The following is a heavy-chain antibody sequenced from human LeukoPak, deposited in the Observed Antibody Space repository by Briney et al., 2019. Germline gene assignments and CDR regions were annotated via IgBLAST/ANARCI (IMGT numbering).Heavy chain of an antibody. CDR3: AGEGYFDWFFPIY. J-gene: IGHJ4*02. V-gene: IGHV3-48*03. CDR2: ISSSGSTI. D-gene: IGHD3-9*01. Sequence: GGSLRLSCAASGFTFSSYETNWVRQAPGKGLEWVSYISSSGSTIYYADSVKGRFTISRDNAKNSLYLQMNSLRAEDTAVYYCAGEGYFDWFFPIYWGQGTLVTVSS. CDR1: GFTFSSYE.